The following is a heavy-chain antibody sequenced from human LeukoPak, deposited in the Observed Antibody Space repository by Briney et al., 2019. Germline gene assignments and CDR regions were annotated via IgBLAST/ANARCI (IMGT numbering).Heavy chain of an antibody. V-gene: IGHV4-4*07. J-gene: IGHJ3*02. D-gene: IGHD6-13*01. CDR1: GGSISSYY. CDR2: IYTSGST. CDR3: ANTGYSSSWDAFDI. Sequence: NPSETLSLTCTVSGGSISSYYWSWIRQPAGKGLEWIGRIYTSGSTNYNPSLKSRVTISVDTSKNQFSLKLSSVTAADTAVYYCANTGYSSSWDAFDIWGQGTMVTVSS.